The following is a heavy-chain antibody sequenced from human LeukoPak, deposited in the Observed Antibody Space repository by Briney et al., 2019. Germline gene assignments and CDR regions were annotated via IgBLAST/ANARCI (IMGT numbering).Heavy chain of an antibody. Sequence: GGSLRLSCAASGFTFTSDAMSWVRQAPGKGLEWVSAISGSGGNTYYADSVKGRFTISRDDSKNTLSLQMNSLRAEDTAVYYCAKARGIQLWFLDYWGQGTLVTVSS. D-gene: IGHD5-18*01. J-gene: IGHJ4*02. CDR3: AKARGIQLWFLDY. V-gene: IGHV3-23*01. CDR2: ISGSGGNT. CDR1: GFTFTSDA.